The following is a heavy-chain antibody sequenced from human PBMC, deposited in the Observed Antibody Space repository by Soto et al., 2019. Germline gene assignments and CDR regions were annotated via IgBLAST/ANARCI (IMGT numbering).Heavy chain of an antibody. D-gene: IGHD5-18*01. CDR1: GGSVRGYY. V-gene: IGHV4-59*02. CDR2: IYYSGST. J-gene: IGHJ4*02. CDR3: ASEVSSYGSRCFDY. Sequence: PSETLSLTCTVSGGSVRGYYWTWIRQPPGKGLEWIGYIYYSGSTKYNPFLKSRGAISVYTSENKFSLKLSSVTAGHTAVYSCASEVSSYGSRCFDYWGQGTLVTVSS.